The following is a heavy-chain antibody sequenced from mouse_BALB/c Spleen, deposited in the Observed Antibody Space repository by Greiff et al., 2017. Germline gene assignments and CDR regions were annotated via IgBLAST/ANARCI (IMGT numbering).Heavy chain of an antibody. V-gene: IGHV1S81*02. CDR2: INPSNGGT. CDR1: GYTFTSYY. J-gene: IGHJ1*01. D-gene: IGHD1-1*01. CDR3: TRERDGSSSYWYFDV. Sequence: QVQLQQSGAELVKPGASVKLSCKASGYTFTSYYMYWVKQRPGQGLEWIGGINPSNGGTNFNEKFKSKATLTVDKSSSTAYMQLSSLTSEDSAVYYCTRERDGSSSYWYFDVWGAGTTVTVSS.